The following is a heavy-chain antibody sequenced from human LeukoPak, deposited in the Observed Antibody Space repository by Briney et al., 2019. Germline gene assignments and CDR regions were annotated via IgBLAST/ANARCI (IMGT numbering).Heavy chain of an antibody. D-gene: IGHD4-23*01. CDR1: GFTFSDYY. Sequence: GGSLRLSCAASGFTFSDYYMSWICQAPGKGLGRVSYTSSSGSNIYYADSEKGRFTITRDNAKNSLYLQMNSLRAEDTAVYYCARDLHTVVTDYWGQGTLVTVSS. J-gene: IGHJ4*02. V-gene: IGHV3-11*01. CDR3: ARDLHTVVTDY. CDR2: TSSSGSNI.